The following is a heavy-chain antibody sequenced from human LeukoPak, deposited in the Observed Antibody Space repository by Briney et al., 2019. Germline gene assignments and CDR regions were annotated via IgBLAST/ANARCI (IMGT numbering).Heavy chain of an antibody. CDR1: GFTFSSYG. Sequence: PGGSLRLSCAASGFTFSSYGMHWVRQAPGKGLEWVAFITGNSNYIYYADSVKGRFTISRDNSKSSLYLQMNSLRTEDTALYYCAKGKNTGSYLSHVDYWGQGTLVTVSS. CDR3: AKGKNTGSYLSHVDY. CDR2: ITGNSNYI. J-gene: IGHJ4*02. V-gene: IGHV3-21*04. D-gene: IGHD3-10*01.